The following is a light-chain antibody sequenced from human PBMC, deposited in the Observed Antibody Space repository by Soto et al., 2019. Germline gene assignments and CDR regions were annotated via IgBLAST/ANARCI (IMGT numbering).Light chain of an antibody. Sequence: DIQMTPSLSSLSASVGDRVTITCRASQSISSYLNWYQQKPGKAPKLLIDAASSLQSGVPSRFSGSGSGTDFTLTISSLQPEDFAIYYCQQYKSWPPITFGQGTRLEI. CDR2: AAS. J-gene: IGKJ5*01. V-gene: IGKV1-39*01. CDR1: QSISSY. CDR3: QQYKSWPPIT.